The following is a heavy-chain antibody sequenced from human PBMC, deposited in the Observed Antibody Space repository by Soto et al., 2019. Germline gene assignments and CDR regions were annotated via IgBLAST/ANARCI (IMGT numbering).Heavy chain of an antibody. CDR3: AREGTTMRNYDYRYYGMAV. J-gene: IGHJ6*02. D-gene: IGHD3-10*01. CDR1: DYTFTSYG. V-gene: IGHV1-18*01. CDR2: ISAFNGNT. Sequence: QVQLVQSGAEVKKPGALVKVSCKASDYTFTSYGITWVRQAPGQGLEWVGWISAFNGNTNYPQKVQGRVTLTRDTATETAYVELRRLRCDDTAVYYCAREGTTMRNYDYRYYGMAVGGQGTTVTVSS.